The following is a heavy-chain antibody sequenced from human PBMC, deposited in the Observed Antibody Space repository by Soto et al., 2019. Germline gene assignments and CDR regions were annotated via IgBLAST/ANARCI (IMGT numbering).Heavy chain of an antibody. CDR1: GGSISSSSYY. V-gene: IGHV4-39*01. CDR3: ARRDNWNDGAFDY. CDR2: IYYSGST. J-gene: IGHJ4*02. Sequence: SETLSLTCTVSGGSISSSSYYWGWIRQPPGKGLEWIGRIYYSGSTYYNPSLKSRVTISVDTSKNQFSLKLSSVTAADTAVYYCARRDNWNDGAFDYWGQGTLVTVSS. D-gene: IGHD1-1*01.